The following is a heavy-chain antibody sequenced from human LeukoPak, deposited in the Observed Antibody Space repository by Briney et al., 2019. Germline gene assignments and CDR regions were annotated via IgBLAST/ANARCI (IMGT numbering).Heavy chain of an antibody. CDR1: GFTFGGYG. Sequence: GGSLRLSCAGSGFTFGGYGMHWFRQTPGKGLEWVAVIAYDRSRAFYADSVKGRFTVSRDNPKNTMSVQMDDLRAEDTAVYYCTRYNNDHFDYWAREPWSPSPQ. CDR2: IAYDRSRA. J-gene: IGHJ4*02. V-gene: IGHV3-33*01. D-gene: IGHD1-14*01. CDR3: TRYNNDHFDY.